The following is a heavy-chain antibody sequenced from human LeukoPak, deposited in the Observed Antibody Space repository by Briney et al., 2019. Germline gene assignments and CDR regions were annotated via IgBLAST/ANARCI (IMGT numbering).Heavy chain of an antibody. Sequence: GGSLRLSCAASGFTFSSYGMHWVRQAPGKGLEWVAIIWYDGSNRYYADSVKGRFTISRDNAKNSLYLQMNSLRAEDTAVYYCARVYYGDYRGWFDPWGQGTLVTVSS. D-gene: IGHD4-17*01. CDR2: IWYDGSNR. CDR3: ARVYYGDYRGWFDP. J-gene: IGHJ5*02. V-gene: IGHV3-33*01. CDR1: GFTFSSYG.